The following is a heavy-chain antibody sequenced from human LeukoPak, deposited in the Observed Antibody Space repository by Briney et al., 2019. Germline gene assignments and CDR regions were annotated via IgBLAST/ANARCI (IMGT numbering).Heavy chain of an antibody. CDR3: ARWDCSSGTCYYLDY. J-gene: IGHJ4*02. CDR2: IYYTGKT. CDR1: GGSINNYY. D-gene: IGHD2-15*01. Sequence: SEALSLTCSVSGGSINNYYWGWIRRPPGRGLEYIGHIYYTGKTDYNPSFKSRVTMSVDTSKNQLSLKLHFLTAADTAVYYCARWDCSSGTCYYLDYWGQGTLVIVSS. V-gene: IGHV4-59*01.